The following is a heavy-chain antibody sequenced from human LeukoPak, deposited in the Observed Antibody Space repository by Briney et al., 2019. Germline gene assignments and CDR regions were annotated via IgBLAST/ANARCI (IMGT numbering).Heavy chain of an antibody. CDR2: LSTGGTP. Sequence: GGSLRLSCVASGFIVSNNYLGWVRQAPGKGLEWVSFLSTGGTPTYADSVRDRFTISRDNSKNTVYLQMSRPRAEDTAVYYCTRGVSTVTAWGRGTLVTVSS. J-gene: IGHJ5*02. CDR1: GFIVSNNY. D-gene: IGHD4-17*01. CDR3: TRGVSTVTA. V-gene: IGHV3-66*01.